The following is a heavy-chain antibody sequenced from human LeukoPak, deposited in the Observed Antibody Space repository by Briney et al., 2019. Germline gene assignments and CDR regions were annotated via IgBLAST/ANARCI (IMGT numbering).Heavy chain of an antibody. CDR1: GGSISSYY. V-gene: IGHV4-59*01. CDR2: IYYSGST. Sequence: SETLSLTCTVSGGSISSYYWSWTRQPPGKGLEWIGYIYYSGSTNYNPSLKSRVTISVDTSKNQFSLKLSSVTAADTAVYYCARVGIAPRYYYYYMDVWGKGTTVTVSS. CDR3: ARVGIAPRYYYYYMDV. D-gene: IGHD6-13*01. J-gene: IGHJ6*03.